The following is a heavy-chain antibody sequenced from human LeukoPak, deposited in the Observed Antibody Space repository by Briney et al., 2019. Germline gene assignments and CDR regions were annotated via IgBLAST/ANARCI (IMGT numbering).Heavy chain of an antibody. V-gene: IGHV1-2*02. D-gene: IGHD6-19*01. CDR1: GYTFTGYY. Sequence: ASVKVSCKASGYTFTGYYMHWVRQAPGQGLEWMGWINPNSGGTNYAQKFQGRVTMTRDTSISTAYMELSRLRSDDTAVYYCAREWGAVAGTSDYWGQGTLVTVSS. CDR3: AREWGAVAGTSDY. CDR2: INPNSGGT. J-gene: IGHJ4*02.